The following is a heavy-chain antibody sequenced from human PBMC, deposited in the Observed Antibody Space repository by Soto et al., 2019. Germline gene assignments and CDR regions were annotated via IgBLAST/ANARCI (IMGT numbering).Heavy chain of an antibody. J-gene: IGHJ3*02. Sequence: QVQLQQWGAGLLKPSETLSLTCAVYGGSFSGYYWSWIRQPPGKGLEWIGEINHSGSTNYNPSLKSRVTISVDTSKNHFSLRLSSVTAADTAVYYCARPVKTYYFDSRLAAFDIWGQGTMVTVSS. CDR1: GGSFSGYY. V-gene: IGHV4-34*01. CDR3: ARPVKTYYFDSRLAAFDI. D-gene: IGHD3-22*01. CDR2: INHSGST.